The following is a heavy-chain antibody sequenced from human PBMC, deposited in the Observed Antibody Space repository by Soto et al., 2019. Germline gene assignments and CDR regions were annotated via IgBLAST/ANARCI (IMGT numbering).Heavy chain of an antibody. V-gene: IGHV4-39*01. CDR1: GGSLSSYY. CDR2: IYSGGST. Sequence: SETLSLTCTASGGSLSSYYWGWIRQPPGKGLEYIGSIYSGGSTYYNPSLKSRVTLSVDATQNQFSLRLTSVTAADTAVYYCARRHSATWLFDYWGLGTLVTVSS. D-gene: IGHD3-9*01. CDR3: ARRHSATWLFDY. J-gene: IGHJ4*02.